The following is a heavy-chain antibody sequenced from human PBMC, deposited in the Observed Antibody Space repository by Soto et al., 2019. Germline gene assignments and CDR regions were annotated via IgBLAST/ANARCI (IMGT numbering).Heavy chain of an antibody. J-gene: IGHJ6*02. CDR1: GGTFSSYA. CDR3: AIVVLAARGGMDV. V-gene: IGHV1-69*01. CDR2: IIPIFGTA. D-gene: IGHD2-15*01. Sequence: QVQLVQSGAEVKKPGSSVKVSCKASGGTFSSYAISWVRQAPGQGLEWMGGIIPIFGTANYAQKFQGRVTITADESTSTDYMALSSLRSEDTAVYYGAIVVLAARGGMDVWCQCTTVTVSS.